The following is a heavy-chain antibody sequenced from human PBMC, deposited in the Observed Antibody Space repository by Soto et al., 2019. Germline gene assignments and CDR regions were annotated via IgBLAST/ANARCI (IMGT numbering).Heavy chain of an antibody. CDR3: ARDPLGSGSYYFDY. Sequence: GGSLRLSCAASGFTFSDYYVSWIRQAPGKGLEWVSYISRSGSFTDYADSVKGRFTISRDNAKNSLYLQMNSLRAEDTAVYYCARDPLGSGSYYFDYWGQGTLVTVSS. V-gene: IGHV3-11*06. CDR2: ISRSGSFT. CDR1: GFTFSDYY. D-gene: IGHD3-10*01. J-gene: IGHJ4*02.